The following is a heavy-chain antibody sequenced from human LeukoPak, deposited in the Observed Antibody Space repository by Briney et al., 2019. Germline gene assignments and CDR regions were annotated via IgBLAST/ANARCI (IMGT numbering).Heavy chain of an antibody. D-gene: IGHD1-14*01. J-gene: IGHJ4*02. Sequence: GGSLRLSCAASGFTFDDYAMHWVRQTPGKGLEWVSLISWDGHTTDCTDSVKGRFIISGDNSKNSLFLQMNSLTMEDTAFYYCAKDAMGVTEGFYFDSWGQGTLVPVSS. CDR1: GFTFDDYA. CDR3: AKDAMGVTEGFYFDS. V-gene: IGHV3-43D*03. CDR2: ISWDGHTT.